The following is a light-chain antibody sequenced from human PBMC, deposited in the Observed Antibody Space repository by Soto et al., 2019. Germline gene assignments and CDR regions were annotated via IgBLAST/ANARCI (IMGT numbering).Light chain of an antibody. V-gene: IGLV2-14*01. CDR1: SSDVGAYNY. CDR2: DDN. Sequence: QSVLTQPASVSGSPGQSITISCTGTSSDVGAYNYDSWYQQHPGKVPKLIIYDDNNRPSGVSNRFSGSKSGNTASLTISGLQTEDEADYYCSSYTSATTYVFGTGTKVTVL. J-gene: IGLJ1*01. CDR3: SSYTSATTYV.